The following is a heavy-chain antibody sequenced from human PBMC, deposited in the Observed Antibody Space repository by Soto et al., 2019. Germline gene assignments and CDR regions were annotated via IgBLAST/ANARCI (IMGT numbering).Heavy chain of an antibody. D-gene: IGHD3-3*01. V-gene: IGHV3-30*03. CDR3: AMESDSFDI. CDR2: ISYDGRDK. J-gene: IGHJ3*02. Sequence: QVQLVESGGGVVQPGGSLRLSCAASGFTFSNYAMHWVRQTPGKGLEWVTFISYDGRDKFFADSVRGRFTISRDNSKNTLHLQMDSLRSEDTAVYYCAMESDSFDIWGQGTMVTVSS. CDR1: GFTFSNYA.